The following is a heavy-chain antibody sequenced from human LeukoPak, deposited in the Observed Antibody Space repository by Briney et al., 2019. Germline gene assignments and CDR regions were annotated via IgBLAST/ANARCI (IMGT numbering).Heavy chain of an antibody. CDR1: GFTFSSHS. D-gene: IGHD5-24*01. CDR3: ARDAYNLFHFDY. Sequence: GGSLRLSCAASGFTFSSHSMNWVRQAPGKGLEWVSSISSSTSYMYYADSLKGRFTISRDNAKNSLFLQMNSLRAEDTAVYYCARDAYNLFHFDYWGQGTLVTVSS. V-gene: IGHV3-21*01. J-gene: IGHJ4*02. CDR2: ISSSTSYM.